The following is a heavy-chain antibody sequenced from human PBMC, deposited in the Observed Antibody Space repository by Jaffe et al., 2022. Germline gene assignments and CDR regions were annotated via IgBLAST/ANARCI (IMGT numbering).Heavy chain of an antibody. Sequence: QVQLQQWGAGLLKPSETLSLTCAVYGGSFSGYYWSWIRQPPGKGLEWIGEINHSGSTNYNPSLKSRVTISVDTSKNQFSLKLSSVTAADTAVYYCARVRNFDDYIWGSYRRPQRGNYFDYWGQGTLVTVSS. J-gene: IGHJ4*02. CDR1: GGSFSGYY. D-gene: IGHD3-16*02. V-gene: IGHV4-34*01. CDR2: INHSGST. CDR3: ARVRNFDDYIWGSYRRPQRGNYFDY.